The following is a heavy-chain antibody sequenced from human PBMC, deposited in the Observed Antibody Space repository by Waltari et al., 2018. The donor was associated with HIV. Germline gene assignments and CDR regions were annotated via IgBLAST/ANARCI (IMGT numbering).Heavy chain of an antibody. J-gene: IGHJ4*02. CDR2: ISYDGSNK. CDR3: LAVPDSEKHFDY. V-gene: IGHV3-30*03. Sequence: QVQLVESGGGVVQPGRSLRLSCAASGFTFSSYGMHWVRKAPGKGLGWVAVISYDGSNKYYADSVKCRFTISRDNSKNTLYLQMNSLRAEDTAVYYCLAVPDSEKHFDYWGQGTLVTVSS. CDR1: GFTFSSYG. D-gene: IGHD2-2*01.